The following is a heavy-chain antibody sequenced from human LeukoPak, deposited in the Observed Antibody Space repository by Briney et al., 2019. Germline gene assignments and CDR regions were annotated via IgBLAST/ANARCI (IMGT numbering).Heavy chain of an antibody. V-gene: IGHV3-30*18. CDR2: ISYDGRNK. CDR3: AKGPLRGTAAAIDY. D-gene: IGHD2-2*01. CDR1: GFTFNNYG. J-gene: IGHJ4*02. Sequence: GKSLRLSCAASGFTFNNYGMHWVRQAPGKGLEWVAVISYDGRNKHYPDSVKGRFTISRDVSTDTLWLQMDSLRTEDTAVYYCAKGPLRGTAAAIDYWGQGTLVTVSS.